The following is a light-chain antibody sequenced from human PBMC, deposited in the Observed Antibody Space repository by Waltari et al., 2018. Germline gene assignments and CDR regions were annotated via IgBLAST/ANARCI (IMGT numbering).Light chain of an antibody. CDR2: QDT. V-gene: IGLV3-1*01. CDR1: KSGGKF. J-gene: IGLJ1*01. CDR3: QAWVSSSVLFV. Sequence: SYELTQPPSLSVSPGQTANITCSGDKSGGKFVSWYQQKEGPSPVLVIYQDTKRPSGIPERFSGSNSGNTAALTISGTQTVDEGDYYCQAWVSSSVLFVFGPGTKVTVL.